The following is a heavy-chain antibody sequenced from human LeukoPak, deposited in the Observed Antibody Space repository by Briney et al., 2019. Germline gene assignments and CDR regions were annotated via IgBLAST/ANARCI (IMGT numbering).Heavy chain of an antibody. J-gene: IGHJ1*01. D-gene: IGHD3-22*01. CDR1: GFAVSNNY. CDR3: ARAYDSSGYWPEYFHH. Sequence: GGSLRLSCAASGFAVSNNYMSWVRQAPGKGLEWVSIIYGGGSTYYADSVNGRFTIFRHNSKNTLFLQVNSLRTEDTAVYYCARAYDSSGYWPEYFHHWGQGTLVTVSS. CDR2: IYGGGST. V-gene: IGHV3-53*04.